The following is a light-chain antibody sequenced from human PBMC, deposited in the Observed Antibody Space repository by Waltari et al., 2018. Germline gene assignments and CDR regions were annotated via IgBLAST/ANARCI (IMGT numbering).Light chain of an antibody. CDR1: SSDVGGYNL. Sequence: QSALTQPASVSGSPGQSITISCTGTSSDVGGYNLVSWPPPHPGKAPKLIIYEVSNRPAGVSNRFSGAKSGNTASLTISGLQAEDEADYYCTSYITTRGDWVFGGGTKLTVL. CDR3: TSYITTRGDWV. J-gene: IGLJ3*02. V-gene: IGLV2-14*01. CDR2: EVS.